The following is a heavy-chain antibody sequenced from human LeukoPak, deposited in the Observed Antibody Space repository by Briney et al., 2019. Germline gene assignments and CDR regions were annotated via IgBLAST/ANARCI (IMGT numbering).Heavy chain of an antibody. V-gene: IGHV3-23*01. D-gene: IGHD3-22*01. CDR3: AKDFPGYYYDSSGYVYRY. J-gene: IGHJ4*02. Sequence: PGGSLRLSCAASGFTFSNYRMSWVRQAPGKGLEWVSAISGSGGSTYYADSVKGRFTISRDNSKNTLYLQMNSLRAEDTAVYYCAKDFPGYYYDSSGYVYRYWGQGTLVTVSS. CDR2: ISGSGGST. CDR1: GFTFSNYR.